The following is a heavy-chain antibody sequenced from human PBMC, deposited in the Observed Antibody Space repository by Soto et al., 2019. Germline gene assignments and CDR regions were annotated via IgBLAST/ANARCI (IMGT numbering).Heavy chain of an antibody. CDR2: IYHSGNT. V-gene: IGHV4-4*02. D-gene: IGHD4-17*01. CDR3: ARDPGNGDYEGYYYYGMDV. CDR1: GGSISSSDW. Sequence: QVQLQESGPGLVKPSGTLSLTCAVSGGSISSSDWWSWVRQPPGKGLEWIGEIYHSGNTNYNPSLKSRVTISLDKSKNQFSLKLRSVTAADTAVYYCARDPGNGDYEGYYYYGMDVWGQGTTVTVSS. J-gene: IGHJ6*02.